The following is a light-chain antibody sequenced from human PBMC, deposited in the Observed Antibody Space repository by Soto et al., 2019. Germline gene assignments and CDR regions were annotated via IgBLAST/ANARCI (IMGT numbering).Light chain of an antibody. Sequence: QSVLTQPRSVSGSPGQSVTISCTGTSSDVGVYNYVSWYQQQAGKAPKLIIHEVSNRPSGVSNRFSGSKSGNTASLTISGLQAEDEADYYCDSYTSSRAYVFGIGTKVTVL. CDR2: EVS. J-gene: IGLJ1*01. V-gene: IGLV2-14*01. CDR3: DSYTSSRAYV. CDR1: SSDVGVYNY.